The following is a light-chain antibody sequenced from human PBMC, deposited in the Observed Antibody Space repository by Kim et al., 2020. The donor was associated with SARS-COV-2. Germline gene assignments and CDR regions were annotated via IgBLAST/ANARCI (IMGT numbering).Light chain of an antibody. J-gene: IGLJ3*02. CDR1: HGDVGGFKY. CDR2: DVS. V-gene: IGLV2-14*04. Sequence: GQSYTISCTGPHGDVGGFKYVSWYQQHPGKAPKLVIYDVSKRPSGVSNRFSGSKSGNTASLTISGLQAEDEADYYCSSYTSSSLWVFGGGTQLTVL. CDR3: SSYTSSSLWV.